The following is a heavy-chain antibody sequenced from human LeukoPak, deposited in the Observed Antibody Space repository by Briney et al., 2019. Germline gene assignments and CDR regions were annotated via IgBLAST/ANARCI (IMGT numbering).Heavy chain of an antibody. CDR3: ASYKGREPRYTY. CDR1: GGSFSGYY. J-gene: IGHJ4*02. D-gene: IGHD1-14*01. CDR2: INHSGST. Sequence: SETLSLTCAVYGGSFSGYYWSWIRQPPGKGLEWIGEINHSGSTNYNPSLKSRVTISVDTSKNQFSLKLSSVTAADTAVYYCASYKGREPRYTYWGQGTLVTVSS. V-gene: IGHV4-34*01.